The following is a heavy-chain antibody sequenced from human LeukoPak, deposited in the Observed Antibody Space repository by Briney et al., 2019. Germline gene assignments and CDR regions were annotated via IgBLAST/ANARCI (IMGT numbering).Heavy chain of an antibody. CDR3: ARDFPAYDSSGYYYS. CDR1: GFTFSSYS. J-gene: IGHJ4*02. V-gene: IGHV3-21*01. CDR2: ISSSSSYI. D-gene: IGHD3-22*01. Sequence: PGGSLRLSCAASGFTFSSYSMNWVRQAPGKGLEWVSSISSSSSYIYYADSVKGRFTISRGNAKNSLYLQMNSLRAEDTAVYYCARDFPAYDSSGYYYSWGQGTLVTVSS.